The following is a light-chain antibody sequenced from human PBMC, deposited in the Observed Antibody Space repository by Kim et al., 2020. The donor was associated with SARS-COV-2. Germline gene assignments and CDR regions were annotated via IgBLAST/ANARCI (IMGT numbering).Light chain of an antibody. CDR1: SLKSYY. CDR2: GKN. CDR3: NSRDSNDNVV. V-gene: IGLV3-19*01. J-gene: IGLJ2*01. Sequence: VALGHTYRITCQGDSLKSYYATWYQQTPGQAPILVTYGKNNRPSGIPDRFAGSSSGNTASLTNTGAQAGDEADYYCNSRDSNDNVVFGGGTKLTVL.